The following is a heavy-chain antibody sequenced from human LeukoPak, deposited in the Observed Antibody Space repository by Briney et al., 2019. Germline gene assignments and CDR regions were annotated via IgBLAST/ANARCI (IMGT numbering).Heavy chain of an antibody. D-gene: IGHD6-19*01. CDR2: IYSSGSA. Sequence: SETLSLTCTVSGGSISSYYWSWIRQPAVKGLEWIGRIYSSGSADYKSSFKSRVTMSVDMSKSQISLKLNSVTAADTAVYYCARGGYSSGRAFDYWGQGTLVTVSS. J-gene: IGHJ4*02. CDR1: GGSISSYY. V-gene: IGHV4-4*07. CDR3: ARGGYSSGRAFDY.